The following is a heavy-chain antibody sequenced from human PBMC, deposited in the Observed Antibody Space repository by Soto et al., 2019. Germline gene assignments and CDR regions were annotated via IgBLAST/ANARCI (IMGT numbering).Heavy chain of an antibody. CDR3: ARDQGEAVAYYYYGMDV. J-gene: IGHJ6*02. CDR1: GGTFSSYS. V-gene: IGHV1-69*06. Sequence: SVKVSCKASGGTFSSYSISWVRQAPGQGLEWMGGIIPIFGTANYAQKFQGRVTITADKSTSTAYMELSSLRSEDTAVYYCARDQGEAVAYYYYGMDVWGQGTTVTVSS. D-gene: IGHD6-19*01. CDR2: IIPIFGTA.